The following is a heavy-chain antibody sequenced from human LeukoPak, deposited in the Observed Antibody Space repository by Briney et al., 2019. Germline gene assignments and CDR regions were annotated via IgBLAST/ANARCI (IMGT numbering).Heavy chain of an antibody. CDR2: IRYDGSNK. Sequence: PGGSLRLSCAASGFTFSSYGMHWVRQAPGKGLEWVAFIRYDGSNKYYADSVKGRFTISRDNSKNTLYLQMNSLRAEDTAVYYCAKDPPVVAEGYYFDYWGQGTLVTVSS. D-gene: IGHD2-15*01. V-gene: IGHV3-30*02. CDR3: AKDPPVVAEGYYFDY. CDR1: GFTFSSYG. J-gene: IGHJ4*02.